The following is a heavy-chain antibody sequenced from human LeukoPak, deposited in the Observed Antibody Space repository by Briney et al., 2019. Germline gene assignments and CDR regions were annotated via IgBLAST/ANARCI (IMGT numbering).Heavy chain of an antibody. Sequence: ASVKVSCKASGGTFSSYAISWVRQAPGQGLEWMGGNIPIFGTANYAQKFQGRVTITADESTSTAYMELSSLRAEDTAVYYCAKDGRRISMIGVVRRGHYFDYWGQGILVTVSS. CDR3: AKDGRRISMIGVVRRGHYFDY. D-gene: IGHD3-22*01. V-gene: IGHV1-69*13. J-gene: IGHJ4*02. CDR1: GGTFSSYA. CDR2: NIPIFGTA.